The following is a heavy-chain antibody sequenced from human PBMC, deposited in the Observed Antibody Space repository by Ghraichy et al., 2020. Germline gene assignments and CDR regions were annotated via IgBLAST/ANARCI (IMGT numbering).Heavy chain of an antibody. J-gene: IGHJ4*02. CDR2: IYSDGST. D-gene: IGHD1-26*01. V-gene: IGHV3-53*01. CDR3: ASDSSGSYEY. CDR1: GFIVSSKH. Sequence: GGSLRLSCAASGFIVSSKHMSWVRQAPGKGLEWVSGIYSDGSTYYADSVKGRFTISRDNPKNTVYLQMNSLRAEDTAVYYCASDSSGSYEYWGQGTLVTVSS.